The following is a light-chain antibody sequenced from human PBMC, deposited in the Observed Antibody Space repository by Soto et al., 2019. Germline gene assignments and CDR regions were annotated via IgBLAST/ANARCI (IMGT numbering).Light chain of an antibody. Sequence: DIVMTQSPDSLAVSLGERATINCKSSQSVLYSSNNKNYLAWYQQKPGQPPKLLISWASTREFGVPDRFSGSGSGTDFTLTISSLQAEVVAVYYCQQYYGSPPRTFGQGTKVEIK. V-gene: IGKV4-1*01. CDR1: QSVLYSSNNKNY. CDR3: QQYYGSPPRT. J-gene: IGKJ1*01. CDR2: WAS.